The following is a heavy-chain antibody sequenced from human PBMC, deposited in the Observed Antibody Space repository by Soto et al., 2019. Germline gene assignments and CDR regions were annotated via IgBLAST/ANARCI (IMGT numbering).Heavy chain of an antibody. Sequence: SVKVSCKASGYSFTNNDVSWVRQAIGQGLELMGWMNPGSGDTGYSQKFQGRVTMTRDISIATAYMELSSLRSDDTAIYYCARLETFGSLNWFDPWGQGTLVTVSS. CDR3: ARLETFGSLNWFDP. J-gene: IGHJ5*02. CDR1: GYSFTNND. V-gene: IGHV1-8*01. D-gene: IGHD3-16*01. CDR2: MNPGSGDT.